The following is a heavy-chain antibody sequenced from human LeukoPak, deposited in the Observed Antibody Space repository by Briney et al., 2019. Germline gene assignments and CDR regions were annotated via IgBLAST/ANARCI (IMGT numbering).Heavy chain of an antibody. Sequence: GASVKVSCKASGGTFSSYAISWVRQAPGQGLEWVGGIIPIFGTANYAQKFQGRVTITADESTSTAYMELSSLRSEDTAVYYCARSAGGLLGFGEFIFFDYWGQGTLVTVSS. J-gene: IGHJ4*02. D-gene: IGHD3-10*01. CDR1: GGTFSSYA. V-gene: IGHV1-69*13. CDR3: ARSAGGLLGFGEFIFFDY. CDR2: IIPIFGTA.